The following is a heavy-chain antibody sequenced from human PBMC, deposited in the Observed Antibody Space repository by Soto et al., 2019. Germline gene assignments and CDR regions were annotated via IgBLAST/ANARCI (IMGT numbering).Heavy chain of an antibody. D-gene: IGHD5-12*01. CDR1: GFTFTTNS. J-gene: IGHJ5*02. CDR3: SKWDGYGDQ. Sequence: EVQLLESGGGLVQPGGSRGLSGAPFGFTFTTNSMTWVRQAPGKGLEWVCGISGGGDSTHYADSVKGRFTISRDNSKNMVYLQMNSLTADDTAVYFCSKWDGYGDQWGQGTLVTVSS. CDR2: ISGGGDST. V-gene: IGHV3-23*01.